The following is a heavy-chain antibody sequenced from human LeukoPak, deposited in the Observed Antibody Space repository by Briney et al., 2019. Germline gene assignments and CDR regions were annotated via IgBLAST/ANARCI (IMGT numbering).Heavy chain of an antibody. D-gene: IGHD3-22*01. CDR2: INHSGST. V-gene: IGHV4-34*01. Sequence: SETLSLTCAVYGGSFSGHYWSWIRQPPGKGLEWIGEINHSGSTNYNPYLKSRITILVDTSKNQFSLKLSSVTAADTAVYYCAREVQHYAGSVYDHDAFDIWGQGTMVTVSS. CDR3: AREVQHYAGSVYDHDAFDI. J-gene: IGHJ3*02. CDR1: GGSFSGHY.